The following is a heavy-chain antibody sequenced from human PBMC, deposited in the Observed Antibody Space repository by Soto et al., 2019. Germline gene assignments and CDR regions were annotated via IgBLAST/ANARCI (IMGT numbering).Heavy chain of an antibody. CDR2: IYHSGST. CDR1: GGSISSGGYS. J-gene: IGHJ5*02. V-gene: IGHV4-30-2*01. CDR3: ARVQGKYYDILTGYHRDNWFDP. D-gene: IGHD3-9*01. Sequence: SETLSLTCAVSGGSISSGGYSWSWIRQPPGKGLEWIGYIYHSGSTYYNPSLKSRVTISVDRSKNQFSLKLSSVTAADTAVYYCARVQGKYYDILTGYHRDNWFDPWGQGTLVTVSS.